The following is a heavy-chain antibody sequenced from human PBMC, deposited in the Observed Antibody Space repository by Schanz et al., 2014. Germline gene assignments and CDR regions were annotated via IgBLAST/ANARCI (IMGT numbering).Heavy chain of an antibody. V-gene: IGHV3-11*06. CDR3: ARDGAGRAPDAFDI. CDR2: ISSDNNYA. J-gene: IGHJ3*02. D-gene: IGHD1-26*01. CDR1: GFTFSDYY. Sequence: QVHLVESGGRLVKPRGSLRLSCAASGFTFSDYYMSWIRQAPGKGLEWVSDISSDNNYAYYADSMRGRFTISRDNDKNSLYLQMNSLRAEDTAVYYCARDGAGRAPDAFDIWGQGTMVTVSS.